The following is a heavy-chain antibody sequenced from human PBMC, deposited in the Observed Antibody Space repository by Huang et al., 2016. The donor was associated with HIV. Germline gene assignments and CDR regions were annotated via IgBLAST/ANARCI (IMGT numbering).Heavy chain of an antibody. CDR1: GGSFSGYY. CDR3: ARGGRGSSARFDY. D-gene: IGHD6-13*01. Sequence: QVQLQQWGAGLLKPSETLSLTCGVYGGSFSGYYWSWIRQPPGKGLEGIGEINQSGSTNYNPSLKSRVTISLDTSKNNFSLNLNSVTAADTAVYYCARGGRGSSARFDYWGQGTLVTVSS. J-gene: IGHJ4*02. V-gene: IGHV4-34*01. CDR2: INQSGST.